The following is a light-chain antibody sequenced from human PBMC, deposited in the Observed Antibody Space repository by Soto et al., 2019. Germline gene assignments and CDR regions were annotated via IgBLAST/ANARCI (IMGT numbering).Light chain of an antibody. CDR1: SSDVGGYNY. CDR2: DVS. J-gene: IGLJ1*01. Sequence: QSALTQPASVSGSPGQSIPISFTGTSSDVGGYNYVSWYQQHPGKAPKLMIYDVSNRPSGVSNRFSGSKSGNTASLTISGLQAEDEADYYCSSYTSSSTRVFGTGTKLTVL. CDR3: SSYTSSSTRV. V-gene: IGLV2-14*01.